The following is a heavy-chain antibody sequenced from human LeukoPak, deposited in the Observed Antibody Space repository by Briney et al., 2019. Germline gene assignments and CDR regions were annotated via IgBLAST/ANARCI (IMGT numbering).Heavy chain of an antibody. Sequence: ASVKVSCKASGYTFTNYGINWLRQATGQGLEWMGWMNPNSGNTGSAQKFQGRVTITRDTSITTVYMELRSQTSEDTAFYYCARGGYYYGSGSRNWFDPWGQGTLVTVSS. D-gene: IGHD3-10*01. CDR1: GYTFTNYG. CDR3: ARGGYYYGSGSRNWFDP. CDR2: MNPNSGNT. J-gene: IGHJ5*02. V-gene: IGHV1-8*03.